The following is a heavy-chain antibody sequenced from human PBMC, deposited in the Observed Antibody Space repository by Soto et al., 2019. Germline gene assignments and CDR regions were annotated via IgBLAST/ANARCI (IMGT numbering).Heavy chain of an antibody. CDR3: ARAQWLVYGMDV. V-gene: IGHV4-34*01. Sequence: SETLSLTCAVYGGSFSGYYWSWIRQPPGKGLEWIGEINHSGSTNYNPSLKSRVTISVDTSKNQFSLKLSSVTAADTAVYYCARAQWLVYGMDVWGQGTTVTVPS. CDR2: INHSGST. D-gene: IGHD6-19*01. J-gene: IGHJ6*02. CDR1: GGSFSGYY.